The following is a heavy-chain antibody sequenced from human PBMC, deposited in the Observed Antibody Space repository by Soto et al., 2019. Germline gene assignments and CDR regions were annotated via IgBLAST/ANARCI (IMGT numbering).Heavy chain of an antibody. CDR2: IIPIFGTA. V-gene: IGHV1-69*13. J-gene: IGHJ4*03. CDR3: ARGLGLYCSGDSCYFDY. D-gene: IGHD2-15*01. CDR1: GGTFSSYA. Sequence: SVKLSCKASGGTFSSYAISWVRQAPGQGLEWMGGIIPIFGTANYAQKFQGRVTITADESTSTAYMELSSLRSEDTAVYYCARGLGLYCSGDSCYFDYWGQGTLVTVSS.